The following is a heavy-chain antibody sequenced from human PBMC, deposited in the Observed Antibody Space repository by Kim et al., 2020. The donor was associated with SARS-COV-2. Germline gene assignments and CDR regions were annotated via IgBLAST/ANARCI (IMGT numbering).Heavy chain of an antibody. D-gene: IGHD3-22*01. J-gene: IGHJ3*02. Sequence: SETLSLTCAVYGGSFSGYYWSWIRQPPGKGLEWIGEINHSGSTNYNPSLKSRVTISVDTSKNQFSLKLSSVTAADTAVYYCARGWDSSGYYLNDAFDIWGQGTMVTVSS. CDR3: ARGWDSSGYYLNDAFDI. CDR1: GGSFSGYY. CDR2: INHSGST. V-gene: IGHV4-34*01.